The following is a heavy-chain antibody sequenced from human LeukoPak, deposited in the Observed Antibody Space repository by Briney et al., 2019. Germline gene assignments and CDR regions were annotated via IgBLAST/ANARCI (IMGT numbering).Heavy chain of an antibody. CDR1: GFTVSSNY. V-gene: IGHV3-53*01. CDR3: ARDRVVAVAGLYYYYGMDV. D-gene: IGHD6-19*01. CDR2: IYSGGST. J-gene: IGHJ6*02. Sequence: PGGSLRLSCAASGFTVSSNYMSWVRQAPGKGLEWVSVIYSGGSTYYADSVKGRFTISRDNSKNTLYLQMYSLRAEDTAVYYCARDRVVAVAGLYYYYGMDVWGQGTTVTVSS.